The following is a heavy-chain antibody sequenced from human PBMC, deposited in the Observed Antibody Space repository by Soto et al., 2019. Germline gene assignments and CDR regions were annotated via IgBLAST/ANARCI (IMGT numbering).Heavy chain of an antibody. CDR1: GFVFSDFQ. CDR2: ITGTSAFT. V-gene: IGHV3-21*01. Sequence: GGSLRLSCAASGFVFSDFQFNWVRQAPGGGLEWLSSITGTSAFTEYAESIEGRFTISRDNPNKLLFLHMDNLRPEDTAVYYCARDNLAFQGAFDLWGQGTLVTISS. CDR3: ARDNLAFQGAFDL. J-gene: IGHJ4*02. D-gene: IGHD3-16*01.